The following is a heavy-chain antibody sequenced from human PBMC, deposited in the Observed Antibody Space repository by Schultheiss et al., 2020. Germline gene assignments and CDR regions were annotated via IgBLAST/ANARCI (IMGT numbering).Heavy chain of an antibody. CDR2: ISYDGSNK. Sequence: LSLTCAVYGGSFSGYYWGWIRQPPGKGLEWVAVISYDGSNKYYADSVKGRFTISRDNSKNTLYLQMNSLRAEDTAVYYCAKDWTDTTMVTGWFDPWGQGTLVTVSS. V-gene: IGHV3-30*18. CDR1: GGSFSGYY. J-gene: IGHJ5*02. CDR3: AKDWTDTTMVTGWFDP. D-gene: IGHD5-18*01.